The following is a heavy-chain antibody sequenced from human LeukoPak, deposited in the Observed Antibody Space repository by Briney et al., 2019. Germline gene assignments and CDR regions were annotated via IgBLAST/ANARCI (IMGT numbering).Heavy chain of an antibody. Sequence: SETLSLTCTVTGGSISSYYWSWSRQPPGKGLEWIGYIYYSGSTNYNPSLKSRVTISVDTSKNQFSLKLSSVTAADTAVYYCAFLIAAAGDYYFDYWGQGTLVTVSS. CDR3: AFLIAAAGDYYFDY. CDR2: IYYSGST. CDR1: GGSISSYY. D-gene: IGHD6-13*01. V-gene: IGHV4-59*01. J-gene: IGHJ4*02.